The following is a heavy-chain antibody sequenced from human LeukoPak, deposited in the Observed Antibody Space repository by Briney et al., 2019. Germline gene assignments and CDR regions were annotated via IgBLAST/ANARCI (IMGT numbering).Heavy chain of an antibody. CDR2: IIPMFGTA. V-gene: IGHV1-69*13. J-gene: IGHJ6*03. CDR3: ASLFDLPATMSRTFYYYMDV. Sequence: SVKVSCKASGGTFSSYAISWVRQAPGQGLEWMGGIIPMFGTANYAQKFQGRVTITADESTSTAYMEVRSLRSEDTAVYYCASLFDLPATMSRTFYYYMDVWGKGTTVTISS. CDR1: GGTFSSYA. D-gene: IGHD2-2*01.